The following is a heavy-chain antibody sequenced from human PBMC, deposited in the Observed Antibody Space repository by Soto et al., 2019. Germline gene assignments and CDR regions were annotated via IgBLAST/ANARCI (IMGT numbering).Heavy chain of an antibody. CDR2: INPNSGGT. CDR3: ARAAGYSYGYYYYYGMDV. Sequence: VASVKVSCKASGYTFTGYYMHWVRQAPGQGLEWMGWINPNSGGTNYAQKFQGWVTMTRDTSISTAYMELSRLRSDDTAVYYCARAAGYSYGYYYYYGMDVWGQGTTVTVSS. CDR1: GYTFTGYY. D-gene: IGHD5-18*01. J-gene: IGHJ6*02. V-gene: IGHV1-2*04.